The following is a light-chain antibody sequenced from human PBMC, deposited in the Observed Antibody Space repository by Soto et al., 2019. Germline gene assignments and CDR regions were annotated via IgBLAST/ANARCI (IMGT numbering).Light chain of an antibody. CDR2: DTS. V-gene: IGKV3-15*01. J-gene: IGKJ2*01. CDR3: QQYNNWPYT. CDR1: QSLSSN. Sequence: EIVVTQSPATLSVSPGERATLSCRASQSLSSNLAWYQQKPGQAPRLLMYDTSTRATDIPARFSGSGSETECTLTISSLQSEDFAVYYCQQYNNWPYTFGQGTKLEI.